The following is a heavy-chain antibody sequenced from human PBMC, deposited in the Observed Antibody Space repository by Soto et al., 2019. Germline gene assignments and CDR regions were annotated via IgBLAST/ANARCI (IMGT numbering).Heavy chain of an antibody. J-gene: IGHJ4*02. Sequence: QVQLVQSGAEVKKPGASVKVSCKASGYTFTSYGISWVRQAPGQGLERMGWISAYNGNTNYAQKLQGRVTMNTDTSTSRDYMDLRSLRSEGTAVYYCARDGGWDDYLWGSYRFLGDYWGQGALVTVSS. V-gene: IGHV1-18*01. D-gene: IGHD3-16*02. CDR2: ISAYNGNT. CDR1: GYTFTSYG. CDR3: ARDGGWDDYLWGSYRFLGDY.